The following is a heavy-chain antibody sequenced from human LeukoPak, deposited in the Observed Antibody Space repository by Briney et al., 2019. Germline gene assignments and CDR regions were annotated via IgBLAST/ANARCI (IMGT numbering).Heavy chain of an antibody. V-gene: IGHV4-59*08. CDR1: GGSISSYY. Sequence: SETLSLTCTVSGGSISSYYWSWIRQPPGKGLEWIGYIFYSGSTNYNPSLKSRVAISVDTSKNQFSLKLSSVTAADTAVYYCARGGGGSYFYWFDPWGQGTLVTVSS. D-gene: IGHD1-26*01. CDR2: IFYSGST. CDR3: ARGGGGSYFYWFDP. J-gene: IGHJ5*02.